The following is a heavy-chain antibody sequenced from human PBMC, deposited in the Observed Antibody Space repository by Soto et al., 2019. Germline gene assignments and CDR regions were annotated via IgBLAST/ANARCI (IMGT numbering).Heavy chain of an antibody. V-gene: IGHV4-34*01. CDR3: ARSRERKLYYDILTGYYRPSKYYYMDV. J-gene: IGHJ6*03. Sequence: SETLSLTCAVYGGSFSGYYWSWIRQPPGKGLEWIGEINHSGSTNYNPSLKSRVTISVDTSKNQFSLKLSSVTAADTAVYYCARSRERKLYYDILTGYYRPSKYYYMDVWGKGTTVTVSS. CDR2: INHSGST. D-gene: IGHD3-9*01. CDR1: GGSFSGYY.